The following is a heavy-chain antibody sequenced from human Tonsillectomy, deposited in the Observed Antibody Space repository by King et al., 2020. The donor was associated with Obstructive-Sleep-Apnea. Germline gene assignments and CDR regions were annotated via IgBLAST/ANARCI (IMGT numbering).Heavy chain of an antibody. D-gene: IGHD6-6*01. CDR3: VKGPYSNSSGY. V-gene: IGHV3-64D*09. J-gene: IGHJ4*02. CDR2: ISSHGGST. Sequence: VQLVESGGGLVQPGGSLRLSCSVSGFTFSSYVMHLVRPAPGKGLEYVLAISSHGGSTYYADSVKGRFTISRDNSKNTLYLQMSSLRPEDTAVYYCVKGPYSNSSGYWGQGTLVTVSS. CDR1: GFTFSSYV.